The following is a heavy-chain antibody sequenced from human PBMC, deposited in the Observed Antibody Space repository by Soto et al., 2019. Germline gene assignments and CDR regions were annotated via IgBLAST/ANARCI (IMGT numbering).Heavy chain of an antibody. J-gene: IGHJ4*02. CDR1: GGAIRVITW. CDR3: PRAFSGSYSDY. Sequence: PSGTLGLTCPFCGGAIRVITWWSWVRQPPGKGLEWIGEIFPSGSTNYNPSLKTRVTISLDKSKNQFSLKLSSVTAADTAVYYCPRAFSGSYSDYWGQGTLVTVS. CDR2: IFPSGST. V-gene: IGHV4-4*02. D-gene: IGHD1-26*01.